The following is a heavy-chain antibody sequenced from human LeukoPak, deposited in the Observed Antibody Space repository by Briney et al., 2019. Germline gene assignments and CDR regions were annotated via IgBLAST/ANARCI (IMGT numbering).Heavy chain of an antibody. CDR1: GGTFSSYA. Sequence: SVKVSCKASGGTFSSYAISWVRQAPGQGLEWMGRIIPILGIANYAQKFQGRVTITADKSTSTAYMELSSLRSEDTAVYYCARTTYCGGDCHSPLYGMDVWGQGTTVTVSS. J-gene: IGHJ6*02. CDR3: ARTTYCGGDCHSPLYGMDV. CDR2: IIPILGIA. V-gene: IGHV1-69*04. D-gene: IGHD2-21*02.